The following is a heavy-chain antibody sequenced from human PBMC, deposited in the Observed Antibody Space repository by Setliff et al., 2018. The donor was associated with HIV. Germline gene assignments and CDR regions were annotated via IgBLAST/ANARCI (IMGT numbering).Heavy chain of an antibody. CDR3: ARGFSGQYSFTGYMDV. CDR2: VSSRGDT. CDR1: DSGTYY. Sequence: TLSLTCTVSDSGTYYWSWIRQPAGKGLEWIGRVSSRGDTNYNPSLKSRVTISVDTSKNQFSLKVNSVTAADTAVYYCARGFSGQYSFTGYMDVWGKGATVTVSS. V-gene: IGHV4-61*02. D-gene: IGHD1-26*01. J-gene: IGHJ6*03.